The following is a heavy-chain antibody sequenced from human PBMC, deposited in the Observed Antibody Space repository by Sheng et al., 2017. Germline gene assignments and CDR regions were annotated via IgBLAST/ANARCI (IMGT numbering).Heavy chain of an antibody. Sequence: EVQLVESGGGLVQPGGSLRLSCAASGFTFSDHYMDWVRQAPGKGLEWVGRSRNKANSYTTEYAASVKGRFTISRDESKTSLYLQMNSLKIEDTAVYFCVRDIDSGRTMNYWGQGTLVTVSS. CDR3: VRDIDSGRTMNY. CDR2: SRNKANSYTT. CDR1: GFTFSDHY. J-gene: IGHJ4*02. D-gene: IGHD1-1*01. V-gene: IGHV3-72*01.